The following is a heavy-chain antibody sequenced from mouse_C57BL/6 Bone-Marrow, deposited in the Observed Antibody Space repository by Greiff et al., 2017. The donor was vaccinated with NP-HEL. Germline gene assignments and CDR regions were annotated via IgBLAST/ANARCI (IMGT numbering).Heavy chain of an antibody. CDR3: TTFDYDLCYFDY. V-gene: IGHV14-1*01. D-gene: IGHD2-4*01. Sequence: VQLQQSGAELVRPGASVKLSCTASGFNIKDYYMHWVKQRPEHGLEWIGRIDPEDGDTEYAPKFQGKATMTADTSSNTAYLQLSSLTSEDTAVYYCTTFDYDLCYFDYWGQGTTLTVSS. J-gene: IGHJ2*01. CDR1: GFNIKDYY. CDR2: IDPEDGDT.